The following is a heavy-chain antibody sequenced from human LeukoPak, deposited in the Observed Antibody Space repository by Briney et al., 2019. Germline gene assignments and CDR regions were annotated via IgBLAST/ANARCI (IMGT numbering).Heavy chain of an antibody. CDR3: AKGSTMLRGVIDY. D-gene: IGHD3-10*01. V-gene: IGHV3-23*01. Sequence: GGSLRLSCAASGFTFSGYAMTWVRQAPGKGLEWVSATSASGGSTYYADSVKGRFTLSRDTSKSTLYLQMNSLRAEDTAVYYCAKGSTMLRGVIDYWGQGTLVTVSS. J-gene: IGHJ4*02. CDR1: GFTFSGYA. CDR2: TSASGGST.